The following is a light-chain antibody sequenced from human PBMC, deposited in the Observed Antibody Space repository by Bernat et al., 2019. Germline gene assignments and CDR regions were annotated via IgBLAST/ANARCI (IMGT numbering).Light chain of an antibody. J-gene: IGLJ3*02. V-gene: IGLV2-14*01. Sequence: QSALTQPASVSGSPGQSITISCSGTRRDIGVYNYVAWYQQHPGKAPRLIIYDVSNRPSGVSNRFSGSKSGNTASLTISGLQAEDEADYYCSSYTNTNARVFGGGTKLTVL. CDR1: RRDIGVYNY. CDR3: SSYTNTNARV. CDR2: DVS.